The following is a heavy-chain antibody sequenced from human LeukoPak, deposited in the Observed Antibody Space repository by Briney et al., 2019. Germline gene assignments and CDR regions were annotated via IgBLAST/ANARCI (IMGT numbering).Heavy chain of an antibody. D-gene: IGHD6-19*01. CDR3: ARKGGWSHGWFDP. CDR1: GGSFSGYY. J-gene: IGHJ5*02. Sequence: SETLSLTCAVYGGSFSGYYWSWIRQPPGKGLEWIGEINHSGSTNYNPSLKSRVTISVDTSKNQFSLKLSSVTAADTAVYYCARKGGWSHGWFDPWGQGTLVTVSS. V-gene: IGHV4-34*01. CDR2: INHSGST.